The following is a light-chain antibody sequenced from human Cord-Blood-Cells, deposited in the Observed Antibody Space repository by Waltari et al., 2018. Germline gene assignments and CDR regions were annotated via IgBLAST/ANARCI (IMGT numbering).Light chain of an antibody. Sequence: EIVMTQSPATLSVSPGERATLSCRASQSVSSNLAWDQQKPGQAPRLLIYGASTRATGIPARFIGSGSGTEFTLTISSLQSEDFAVYYCQQYNNWPRTFGQGTKVEIK. CDR1: QSVSSN. V-gene: IGKV3-15*01. J-gene: IGKJ1*01. CDR3: QQYNNWPRT. CDR2: GAS.